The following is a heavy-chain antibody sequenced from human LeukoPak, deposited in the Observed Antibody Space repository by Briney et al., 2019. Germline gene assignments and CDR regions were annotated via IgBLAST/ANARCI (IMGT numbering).Heavy chain of an antibody. CDR3: ARGPTFWSGYYKAWFDP. D-gene: IGHD3-3*01. V-gene: IGHV4-4*07. Sequence: SETLSLTCTVSGGSISSYYWSWIRQPAGKGLEWIGRIYTSGSTNYNPSLKSRVTISVDTSKNQFSLKLSSVTAADTAVYYCARGPTFWSGYYKAWFDPWGQGTLVTVSS. CDR2: IYTSGST. CDR1: GGSISSYY. J-gene: IGHJ5*02.